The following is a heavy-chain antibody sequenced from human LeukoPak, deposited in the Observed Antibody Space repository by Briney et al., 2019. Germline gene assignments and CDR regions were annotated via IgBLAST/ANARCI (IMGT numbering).Heavy chain of an antibody. CDR2: IKQDGSEK. J-gene: IGHJ4*02. CDR3: ARKTGDC. Sequence: GGSLRLSCAASGFTFNSYWMTWLRQAPGKGLEWVANIKQDGSEKYYVDSVKGRFTISRDNAKNSLYLQMNSLRVEDTAVYYCARKTGDCWGQGTLVIVSS. D-gene: IGHD1-14*01. CDR1: GFTFNSYW. V-gene: IGHV3-7*01.